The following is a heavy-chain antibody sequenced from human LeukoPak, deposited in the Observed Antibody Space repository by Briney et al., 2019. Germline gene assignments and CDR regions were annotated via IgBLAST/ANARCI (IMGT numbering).Heavy chain of an antibody. Sequence: GGALRLSCVASGVSFSRYEMSGGRQAPGEGVGGGSYINSGGRTIYYADSVKGRFTIFRNNANTSLYLQISSLRAADTAVYYCASEDISMVRGVRGANPYYYYYGMDVCVQGTTVTVSS. J-gene: IGHJ6*02. D-gene: IGHD3-10*01. CDR1: GVSFSRYE. CDR3: ASEDISMVRGVRGANPYYYYYGMDV. V-gene: IGHV3-48*03. CDR2: INSGGRTI.